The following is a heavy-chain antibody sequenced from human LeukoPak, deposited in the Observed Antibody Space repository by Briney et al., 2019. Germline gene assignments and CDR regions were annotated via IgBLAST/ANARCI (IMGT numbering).Heavy chain of an antibody. CDR2: INPNTGDT. J-gene: IGHJ5*02. V-gene: IGHV1-2*02. CDR3: GRGNKSFDP. Sequence: ASVKVSCKTSGYTFTAYYVHWVRQAPGQGLEWIGWINPNTGDTNYAPKFQGRVTMIKDTSTNSAYMELNKLTSDDTAVYYCGRGNKSFDPWGQGTLVTVSS. CDR1: GYTFTAYY.